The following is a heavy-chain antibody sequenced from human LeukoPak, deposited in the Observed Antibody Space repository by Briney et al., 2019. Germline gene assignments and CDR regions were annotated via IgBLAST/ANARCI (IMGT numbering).Heavy chain of an antibody. V-gene: IGHV3-23*03. Sequence: HPGGSLRLSCAASGFTFSSYAMSWVRQAPGKGLEWVALIYSGADLTQYADSVKGRFTISKDNSKNTLYLQMNSLRAEDTAVYYCAKVHTMVPLLYYYYGMDVWGQGTTVTVSS. CDR1: GFTFSSYA. CDR2: IYSGADLT. D-gene: IGHD3-10*01. J-gene: IGHJ6*02. CDR3: AKVHTMVPLLYYYYGMDV.